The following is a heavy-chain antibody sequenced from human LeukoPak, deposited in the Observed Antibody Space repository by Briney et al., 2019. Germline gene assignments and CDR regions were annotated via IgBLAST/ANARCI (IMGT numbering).Heavy chain of an antibody. V-gene: IGHV1-18*01. D-gene: IGHD5-18*01. J-gene: IGHJ4*02. CDR2: ISADNGNT. CDR3: ARDVDTAMVFSPPGLGYFDY. CDR1: GYTFSSYG. Sequence: ASVKVSCKASGYTFSSYGISWVRQAPGQGLEWMGWISADNGNTNYVQKFQGRVTMTRDTSISTAYTELSRLRSDDTAVYYCARDVDTAMVFSPPGLGYFDYWGQGTLVTVSS.